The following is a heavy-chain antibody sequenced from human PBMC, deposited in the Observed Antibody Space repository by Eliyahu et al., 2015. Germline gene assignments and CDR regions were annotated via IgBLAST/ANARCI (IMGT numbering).Heavy chain of an antibody. J-gene: IGHJ6*02. CDR2: IKQDGSEK. D-gene: IGHD2-15*01. CDR3: ARDTRYYGMGV. Sequence: EVQLVESGGGLVQPGGSXXLXCAXSXXTFSSXWMTWVRQAPGKGLEWVANIKQDGSEKYYVDSVKGRFTISRDNAKNSLYLQMNSLRAEDTAVYYCARDTRYYGMGVWGQGTTVTVSS. V-gene: IGHV3-7*01. CDR1: XXTFSSXW.